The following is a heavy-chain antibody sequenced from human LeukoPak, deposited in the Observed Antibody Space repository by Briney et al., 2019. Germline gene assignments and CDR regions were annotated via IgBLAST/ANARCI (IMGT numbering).Heavy chain of an antibody. Sequence: SETLSLTCTVSGGSISSYYWSWIRQPAGKGLEWIGRIYTSGSTNYNPSLKSRVTMSVDTSKNQFPLKLSSVTAADTAVYYCARLYDYVWGSYRHNWFDPWGQGTLVTVSS. V-gene: IGHV4-4*07. CDR1: GGSISSYY. CDR3: ARLYDYVWGSYRHNWFDP. CDR2: IYTSGST. D-gene: IGHD3-16*02. J-gene: IGHJ5*02.